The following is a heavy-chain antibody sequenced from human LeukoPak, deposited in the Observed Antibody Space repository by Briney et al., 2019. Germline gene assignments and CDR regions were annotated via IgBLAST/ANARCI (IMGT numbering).Heavy chain of an antibody. CDR3: ARASIAAAGHPFDP. J-gene: IGHJ5*02. V-gene: IGHV3-21*01. CDR2: ISSSSSYI. CDR1: GFTFSSYS. D-gene: IGHD6-13*01. Sequence: PGGSLRLSCAASGFTFSSYSMNWVRQAPGKGLEWVSSISSSSSYIYYADSVKGRFAISRDNAKNSPYLQMNSLRAEDTAVYYCARASIAAAGHPFDPWGQGTLVTVSS.